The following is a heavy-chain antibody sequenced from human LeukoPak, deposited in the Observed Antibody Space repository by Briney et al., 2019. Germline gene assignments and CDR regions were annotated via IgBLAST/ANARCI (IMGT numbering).Heavy chain of an antibody. J-gene: IGHJ4*02. D-gene: IGHD1-26*01. Sequence: PGGSLRLSCVASGLTVSSYSMNWVRQAPGKGLEWVSYISSSSSTIYYADSVKGRFTISRDNAKNSLDLQMNSLRDEDTAVYYCATDRNSGKYYDYWGQGTLVTVSS. CDR1: GLTVSSYS. CDR3: ATDRNSGKYYDY. CDR2: ISSSSSTI. V-gene: IGHV3-48*02.